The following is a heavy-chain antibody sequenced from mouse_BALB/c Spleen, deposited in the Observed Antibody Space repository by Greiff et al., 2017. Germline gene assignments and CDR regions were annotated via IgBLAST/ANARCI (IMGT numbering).Heavy chain of an antibody. CDR2: IDPANGNT. Sequence: EVKLVESGAELVKPGASVKLSCTASGFNIKDTYMHWVKQRPEQGLEWIGRIDPANGNTKYDPKFQGKATITADTSSNTAYLQLSSLTSEDTAVYYCARSDYYGSSDGYFDVWGAGTTVTVSS. CDR3: ARSDYYGSSDGYFDV. D-gene: IGHD1-1*01. V-gene: IGHV14-3*02. J-gene: IGHJ1*01. CDR1: GFNIKDTY.